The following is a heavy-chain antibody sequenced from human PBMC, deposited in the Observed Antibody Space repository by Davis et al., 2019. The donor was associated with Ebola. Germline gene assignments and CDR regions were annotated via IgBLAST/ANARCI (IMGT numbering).Heavy chain of an antibody. J-gene: IGHJ3*02. Sequence: AASVKVSCKVSEYTLNKLSIHWVRQAPGKGLEWMGMINPNDGRTIYAQKFQGRVTVTRDTSTTTVYMDLSSLRSEDTALYYCTTPGGQDSGYDVFDIWGQGTMVTVSS. CDR2: INPNDGRT. D-gene: IGHD5-12*01. CDR3: TTPGGQDSGYDVFDI. V-gene: IGHV1-46*03. CDR1: EYTLNKLS.